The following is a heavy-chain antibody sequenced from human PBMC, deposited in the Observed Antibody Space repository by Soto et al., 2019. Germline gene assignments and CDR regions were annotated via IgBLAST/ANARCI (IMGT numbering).Heavy chain of an antibody. CDR1: GFTFSSYW. D-gene: IGHD4-17*01. CDR2: IKQDGSEK. V-gene: IGHV3-7*01. J-gene: IGHJ6*02. Sequence: GGSLRLSCAASGFTFSSYWMSWVRQAPGKGLEWVANIKQDGSEKYYVDSVKGRFTISRDNAKNSLYLQMNSLRAEDTAVYYCARDFNYGGYGMDVWGQGTTVTVSS. CDR3: ARDFNYGGYGMDV.